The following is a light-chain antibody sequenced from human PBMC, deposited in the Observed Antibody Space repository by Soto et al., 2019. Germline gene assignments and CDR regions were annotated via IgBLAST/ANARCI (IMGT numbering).Light chain of an antibody. CDR3: CSYAGSSTLV. CDR1: SSDVGNYNL. CDR2: DVT. Sequence: QPASVSGSPGQSITISCTGTSSDVGNYNLVSWYQHHPGKAPKLMIYDVTRRPSGVSNRFSGSKSGNTASLTISGLQAEDEADYYCCSYAGSSTLVFGGGTKLTVL. V-gene: IGLV2-23*02. J-gene: IGLJ2*01.